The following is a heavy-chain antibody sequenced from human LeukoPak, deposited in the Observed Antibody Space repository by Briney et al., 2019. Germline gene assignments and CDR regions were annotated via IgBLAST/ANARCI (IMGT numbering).Heavy chain of an antibody. D-gene: IGHD3-16*01. CDR1: GFTFSSYA. Sequence: GSLRLSCAASGFTFSSYAMSWVRQAPGKGLEWIGEINHSGSTNYNPSLKSRVTISVDTSKNQFSLKLNSVTAADTAVYYCARHYGPWGQGTLVTVSS. CDR2: INHSGST. CDR3: ARHYGP. J-gene: IGHJ5*02. V-gene: IGHV4-34*01.